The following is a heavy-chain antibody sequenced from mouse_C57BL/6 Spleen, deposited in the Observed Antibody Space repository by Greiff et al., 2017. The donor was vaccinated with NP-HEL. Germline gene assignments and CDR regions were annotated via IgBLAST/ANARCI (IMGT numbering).Heavy chain of an antibody. D-gene: IGHD1-1*01. CDR3: ARQDYGSNWYFDV. Sequence: DVKLVESGGGLVQPGGSLKLSCAASGFTFSDYGMAWVRQAPRKGPEWVAFISNLAYSIYYADTVTGRFTISRENAKNTLYLEMSSLRSEDTAMYYCARQDYGSNWYFDVWGTGTTVTVSS. J-gene: IGHJ1*03. CDR1: GFTFSDYG. V-gene: IGHV5-15*01. CDR2: ISNLAYSI.